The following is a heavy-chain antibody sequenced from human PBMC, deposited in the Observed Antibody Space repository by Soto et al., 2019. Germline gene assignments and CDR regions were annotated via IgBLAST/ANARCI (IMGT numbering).Heavy chain of an antibody. CDR2: IVVGSGNT. CDR1: GFTFTSSA. CDR3: AARPRPPRMRSSWDYYYGMDV. D-gene: IGHD6-13*01. Sequence: QMQLVQSGPEVKKPGTSVKVSCKASGFTFTSSAMQWVRQARGQRLEWIGWIVVGSGNTNYAQKFQERVTITRDMSTSTAYMELSSLRSEDTAVYYCAARPRPPRMRSSWDYYYGMDVWGQGTTVTVSS. V-gene: IGHV1-58*02. J-gene: IGHJ6*02.